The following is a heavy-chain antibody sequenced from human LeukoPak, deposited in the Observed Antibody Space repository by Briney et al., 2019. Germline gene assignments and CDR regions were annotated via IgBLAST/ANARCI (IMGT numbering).Heavy chain of an antibody. D-gene: IGHD1-26*01. CDR2: IYYSRST. V-gene: IGHV4-61*01. Sequence: KPSETLSLTCTVSGGSVRSGSYYWSWIRQPPGKGLEWIGYIYYSRSTNYNPSLKSRDTISVDTSNNQFSLKLSSVPAPDTAVYYCARHSGSYLPYFDYWGQGTLVTVSS. J-gene: IGHJ4*02. CDR1: GGSVRSGSYY. CDR3: ARHSGSYLPYFDY.